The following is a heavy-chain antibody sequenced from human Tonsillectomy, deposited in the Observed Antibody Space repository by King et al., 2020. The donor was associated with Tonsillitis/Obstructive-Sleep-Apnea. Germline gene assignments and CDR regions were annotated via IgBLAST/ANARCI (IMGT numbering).Heavy chain of an antibody. D-gene: IGHD1-7*01. CDR2: ISDSGST. Sequence: QLQESGPGLVKPSGTLSLTCTVSGGSITSHYWGWIRQPPGKGLEWIGHISDSGSTNSNPSLKSRVTISVDTCKNQFSLKLTSVTAADTAVYYCARGRWDITGTQFDPWGQGTLVTVSS. J-gene: IGHJ5*02. CDR1: GGSITSHY. CDR3: ARGRWDITGTQFDP. V-gene: IGHV4-59*11.